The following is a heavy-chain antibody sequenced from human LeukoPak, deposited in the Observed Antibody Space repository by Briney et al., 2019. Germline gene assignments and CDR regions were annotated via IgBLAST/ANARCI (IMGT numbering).Heavy chain of an antibody. V-gene: IGHV1-69*01. CDR2: IIPIFGAA. D-gene: IGHD3-10*01. CDR1: GGTFSSYA. CDR3: ARDQYYGSGSLGNWFDP. J-gene: IGHJ5*02. Sequence: SVKVSCKASGGTFSSYAISWVRQAPGQGLEWMGGIIPIFGAANYAQKFQGRVTITADESTSTAYMELSSLRSEDTAVYYCARDQYYGSGSLGNWFDPWGQGTLVTVSS.